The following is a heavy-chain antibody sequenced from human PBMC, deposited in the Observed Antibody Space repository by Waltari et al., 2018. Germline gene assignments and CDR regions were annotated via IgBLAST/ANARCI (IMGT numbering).Heavy chain of an antibody. CDR1: GGSISSESYY. J-gene: IGHJ5*02. CDR3: ARLSYHIVTGYGWFDP. V-gene: IGHV4-39*01. CDR2: ISYSGST. D-gene: IGHD3-9*01. Sequence: QLQLQESGPGLVKPSETLSLTCTVSGGSISSESYYWGWVRQPPGKGLEWIGLISYSGSTDYTPSLKSLVTLSFDTSKNQFSLKLSSVTAADTAVYYCARLSYHIVTGYGWFDPWGLGTLVTVSS.